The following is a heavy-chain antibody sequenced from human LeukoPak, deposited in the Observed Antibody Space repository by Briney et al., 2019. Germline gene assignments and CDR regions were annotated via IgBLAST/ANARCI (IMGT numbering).Heavy chain of an antibody. V-gene: IGHV1-2*02. Sequence: ASVKVSCKASGYTFTGYYMHWVRQAPGQGLEWMGWINPNSGGTNYAQKFQGRVTKTRDTSISTAYMELSRLRSDDTAVYYCARAPSVNYYDSSGYLSAYYYGMDVWGQGTTVTVSS. J-gene: IGHJ6*02. CDR3: ARAPSVNYYDSSGYLSAYYYGMDV. D-gene: IGHD3-22*01. CDR2: INPNSGGT. CDR1: GYTFTGYY.